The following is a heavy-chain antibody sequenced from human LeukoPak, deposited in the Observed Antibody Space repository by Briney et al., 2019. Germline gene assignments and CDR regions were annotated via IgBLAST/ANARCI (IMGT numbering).Heavy chain of an antibody. CDR3: ARVWAGGAFDI. CDR1: GGTFSSYA. V-gene: IGHV1-18*01. Sequence: GASVKVSCKASGGTFSSYAISWVRQAPGQGLEWMGWISAYNGNTNYAQKLQGRVTMTTDTSTSTAYMELSSLRSEDTAVYYCARVWAGGAFDIWGQGTMVTVSS. J-gene: IGHJ3*02. D-gene: IGHD3-10*01. CDR2: ISAYNGNT.